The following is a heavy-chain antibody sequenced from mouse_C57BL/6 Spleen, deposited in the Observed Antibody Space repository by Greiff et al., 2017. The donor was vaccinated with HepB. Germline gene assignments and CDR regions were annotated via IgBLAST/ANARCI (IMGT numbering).Heavy chain of an antibody. V-gene: IGHV1-69*01. CDR2: IDPSDSYT. CDR3: ASSRKGYYAMDY. D-gene: IGHD1-1*01. Sequence: QVQLQQPGAELVMPGASVKLSCKASGYTFTSYWMHWVKQRPGQGLEWIGEIDPSDSYTNYNQKFKGKSTLTVDKSSSTAYMQLSSLTSEDSAVYYCASSRKGYYAMDYWGQGTSVTVSS. J-gene: IGHJ4*01. CDR1: GYTFTSYW.